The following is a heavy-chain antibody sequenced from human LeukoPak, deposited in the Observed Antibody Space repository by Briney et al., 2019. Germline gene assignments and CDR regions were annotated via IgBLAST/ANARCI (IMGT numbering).Heavy chain of an antibody. J-gene: IGHJ5*02. CDR2: ISSSSSYI. CDR3: ARGGESWFGP. D-gene: IGHD7-27*01. CDR1: GFTFSSYA. Sequence: NPGXXLRLSCAASGFTFSSYAMSWVRQAPGKGLEWVSSISSSSSYIYYADSVKGRFTISRDNAKNSLYLQINSLRAEDTAVYYCARGGESWFGPWGQGTLVTVSS. V-gene: IGHV3-21*01.